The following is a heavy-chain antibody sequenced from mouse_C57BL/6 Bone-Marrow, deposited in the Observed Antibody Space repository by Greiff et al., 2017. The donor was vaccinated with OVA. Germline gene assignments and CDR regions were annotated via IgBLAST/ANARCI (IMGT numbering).Heavy chain of an antibody. V-gene: IGHV1-76*01. CDR1: GYTFTDYY. J-gene: IGHJ1*03. D-gene: IGHD1-1*01. CDR2: IYPGSGNT. Sequence: QVQLQQSGAELVRPGASVKLSCKASGYTFTDYYINWVKQRPGQGLEWIARIYPGSGNTYYNEKFKGKATLTAEKSSSTAYMQLSSLTSEDSAVYFCARNYGSSLYWYFDVWGTGTTVTVSS. CDR3: ARNYGSSLYWYFDV.